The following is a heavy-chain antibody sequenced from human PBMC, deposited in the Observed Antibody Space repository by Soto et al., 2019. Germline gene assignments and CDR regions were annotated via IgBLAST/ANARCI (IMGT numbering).Heavy chain of an antibody. J-gene: IGHJ4*02. V-gene: IGHV3-30-3*01. D-gene: IGHD3-9*01. Sequence: QVQLVESGGGVVQPGRSLRLSCAASGFTFSSYAMHWVRQAPGKGLEWVAVISYDGSNKYYADSVKGRFTISRDNSKNTLYLQMNSLRAEDTAVYYCARAGELRDFDWFSGFDYWGQGTLVTVSS. CDR2: ISYDGSNK. CDR1: GFTFSSYA. CDR3: ARAGELRDFDWFSGFDY.